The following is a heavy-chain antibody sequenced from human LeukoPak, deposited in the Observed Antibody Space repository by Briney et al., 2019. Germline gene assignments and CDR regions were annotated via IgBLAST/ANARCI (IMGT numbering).Heavy chain of an antibody. CDR1: GGSISSGDYY. J-gene: IGHJ4*02. CDR2: IYYSGNT. V-gene: IGHV4-30-4*01. Sequence: SETLSLTCAVSGGSISSGDYYWSWIRQPPGKGLEWIGYIYYSGNTYYNPSLKSRVTISVDTSKNQFSLKLSSVTAADTAVYYCASFSGSYPYYFDYWGQGTLVTVSS. CDR3: ASFSGSYPYYFDY. D-gene: IGHD3-10*01.